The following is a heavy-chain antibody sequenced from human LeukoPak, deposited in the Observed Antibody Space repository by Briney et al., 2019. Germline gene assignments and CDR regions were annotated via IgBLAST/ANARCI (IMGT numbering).Heavy chain of an antibody. CDR3: ARSYYYYYMDV. CDR1: GGSISSYY. CDR2: IYYSGST. J-gene: IGHJ6*03. V-gene: IGHV4-59*08. Sequence: SSETLSLTCTVSGGSISSYYWNWIRQPPGKGLEWIGYIYYSGSTNYNPSLKSRVTISVDTSKNQFSLKLSSVTAADTAVYYCARSYYYYYMDVWGKGTTVTVSS.